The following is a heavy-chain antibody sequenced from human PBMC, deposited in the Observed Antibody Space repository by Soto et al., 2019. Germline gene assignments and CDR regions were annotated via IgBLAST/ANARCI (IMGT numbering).Heavy chain of an antibody. CDR3: ARDQLYYNDISGRPLNAFDV. J-gene: IGHJ3*01. CDR2: IGIGSSTK. CDR1: GFTSRNYG. V-gene: IGHV3-48*01. Sequence: PGGSLRLSCASSGFTSRNYGMNWVRQATGKGLEWVSYIGIGSSTKYYADSVKGRFTISRDNAKNSLYLQMNSLRAEDTAVYYCARDQLYYNDISGRPLNAFDVWGQGTMVTVSS. D-gene: IGHD3-22*01.